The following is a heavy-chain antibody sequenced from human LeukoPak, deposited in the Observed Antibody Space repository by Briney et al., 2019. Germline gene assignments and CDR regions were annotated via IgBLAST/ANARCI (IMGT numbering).Heavy chain of an antibody. Sequence: GGSLRLSCAASGFTFVTFAMGWVRQAPGKGLEWVSTISGSGGGTYYADFVKGRFTISRDNSKNTLYLQMNSLRAEDTAVYYCAKHKGAGSRYSYSMDVWGKGATVTVSS. D-gene: IGHD6-13*01. CDR3: AKHKGAGSRYSYSMDV. J-gene: IGHJ6*03. CDR2: ISGSGGGT. CDR1: GFTFVTFA. V-gene: IGHV3-23*01.